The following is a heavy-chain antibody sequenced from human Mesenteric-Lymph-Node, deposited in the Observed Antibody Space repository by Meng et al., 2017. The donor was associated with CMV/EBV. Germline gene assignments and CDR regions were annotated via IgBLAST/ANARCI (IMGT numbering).Heavy chain of an antibody. CDR3: ARGVSLVRGVIAYFDY. CDR1: GSISSGGYS. Sequence: GSISSGGYSWSWIRQPPGKGLEWIGYIYHSGSTYYNPSLKSPVTISVDRSKNQFSLKLSSVTAADTAVYYCARGVSLVRGVIAYFDYWGQGTLVTVS. V-gene: IGHV4-30-2*01. CDR2: IYHSGST. J-gene: IGHJ4*02. D-gene: IGHD3-10*01.